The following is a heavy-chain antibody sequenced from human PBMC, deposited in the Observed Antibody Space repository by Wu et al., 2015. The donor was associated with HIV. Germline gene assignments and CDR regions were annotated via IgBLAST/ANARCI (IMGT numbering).Heavy chain of an antibody. D-gene: IGHD3-22*01. CDR3: ARGDSSGYYYASEYFQH. J-gene: IGHJ1*01. Sequence: QDQLVQSGAEVKKPGASVKVSCKASGYTFTSYGISWVRQAPGQGLEWMGWISAYNGNTNYAQKLQGRVTMTTDTSTSTAYMELRSLRSDDTAVYYCARGDSSGYYYASEYFQHWGQGTLVTVSS. CDR1: GYTFTSYG. CDR2: ISAYNGNT. V-gene: IGHV1-18*01.